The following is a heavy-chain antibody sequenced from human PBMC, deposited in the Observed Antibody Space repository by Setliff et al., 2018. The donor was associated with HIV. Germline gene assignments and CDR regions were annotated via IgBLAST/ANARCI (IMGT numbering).Heavy chain of an antibody. D-gene: IGHD6-6*01. CDR1: GVSISRADYY. V-gene: IGHV4-31*03. CDR3: AGGLLSEFSSTRYRLDF. J-gene: IGHJ4*02. CDR2: ISHTGSA. Sequence: SETLSLTCSVSGVSISRADYYWSWIRQHPGKGLEWTGYISHTGSAHYNSSLENRISMSLDTSNNEFSLKLSSVTAADTAVYFCAGGLLSEFSSTRYRLDFWGQGILVTVSS.